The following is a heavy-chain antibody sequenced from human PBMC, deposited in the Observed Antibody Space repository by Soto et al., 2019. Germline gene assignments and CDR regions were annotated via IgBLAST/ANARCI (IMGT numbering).Heavy chain of an antibody. D-gene: IGHD3-16*02. Sequence: GGSLRLSCAASGFTFSSYAMSWVRQAPGKGLEWVSAISGSGGSTYYADSVKGRFTISRDNSKNTLYLQMNSLRAEDTAVYYCAKDWSYYDYIWGSYRPDAFDIWGQGTMVTVSS. J-gene: IGHJ3*02. CDR2: ISGSGGST. CDR3: AKDWSYYDYIWGSYRPDAFDI. CDR1: GFTFSSYA. V-gene: IGHV3-23*01.